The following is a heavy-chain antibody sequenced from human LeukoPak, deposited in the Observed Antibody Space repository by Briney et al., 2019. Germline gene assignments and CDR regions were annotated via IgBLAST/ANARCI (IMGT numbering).Heavy chain of an antibody. D-gene: IGHD1-14*01. CDR2: IKQDGSET. V-gene: IGHV3-7*01. CDR3: ARHITTPFYFDY. Sequence: GGSLRLSCAASGFTFSSYWMNWVRQAPGKGLEWVANIKQDGSETYYVDSVKGRFTISRDNAKNSLFLQMNSLRAEDTAVYYCARHITTPFYFDYWGQGTLVTVSS. CDR1: GFTFSSYW. J-gene: IGHJ4*02.